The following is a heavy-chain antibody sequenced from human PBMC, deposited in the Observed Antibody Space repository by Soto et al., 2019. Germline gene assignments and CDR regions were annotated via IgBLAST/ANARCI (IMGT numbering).Heavy chain of an antibody. CDR1: GYTFTSYG. J-gene: IGHJ6*03. V-gene: IGHV1-8*01. D-gene: IGHD4-17*01. Sequence: ASVKVSCKASGYTFTSYGINWVRQATGQGLEWMGWMNPNSGNTGYAQKFQGRVTMTRNTSISTAYMELSSLRSEDTAVYYCYGDYHTYYYMDVWGKGTTVTVSS. CDR2: MNPNSGNT. CDR3: YGDYHTYYYMDV.